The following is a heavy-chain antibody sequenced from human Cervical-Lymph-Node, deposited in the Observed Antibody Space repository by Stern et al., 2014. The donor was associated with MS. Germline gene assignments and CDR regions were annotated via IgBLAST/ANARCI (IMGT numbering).Heavy chain of an antibody. Sequence: QVQLVQSGAEVKKPGASVKVSCKASGYTFTSYYIHWVRQAPGQGLEWLGIINTSDGSTNYAQKFQGRVTMTRDTSTSTVYMELSSLRSEDTAVYYCARPDTVDTAMVGDYWGQGTLVTVSS. V-gene: IGHV1-46*03. CDR2: INTSDGST. J-gene: IGHJ4*02. D-gene: IGHD5-18*01. CDR1: GYTFTSYY. CDR3: ARPDTVDTAMVGDY.